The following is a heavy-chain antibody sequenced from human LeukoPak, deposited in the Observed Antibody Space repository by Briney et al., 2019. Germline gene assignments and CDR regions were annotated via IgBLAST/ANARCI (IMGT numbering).Heavy chain of an antibody. J-gene: IGHJ4*02. V-gene: IGHV3-33*05. Sequence: PGGPLSPSCEASGFPFSGFAMHWVRRAQGKGLEWVAVISYDGSNKYYADSVKGRFTISRDNSKNTLYLQMNSLRAEDTAVYYCARDRRTTDDYWGQGTLVTVSS. CDR2: ISYDGSNK. CDR3: ARDRRTTDDY. CDR1: GFPFSGFA. D-gene: IGHD4-17*01.